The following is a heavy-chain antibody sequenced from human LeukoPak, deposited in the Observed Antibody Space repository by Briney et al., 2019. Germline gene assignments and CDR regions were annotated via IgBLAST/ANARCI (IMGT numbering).Heavy chain of an antibody. CDR3: AREGDYGDYSKSFYYMDV. Sequence: SETLSLTCTVSGGYIGSYYWSWIRQAAGKGLEWIGRVHTSENTDYNPSLKSRVTMSVDMSTSQFSLRLTSVTAADTAVYYCAREGDYGDYSKSFYYMDVWGKGTTVTVS. J-gene: IGHJ6*03. CDR2: VHTSENT. V-gene: IGHV4-4*07. D-gene: IGHD4-17*01. CDR1: GGYIGSYY.